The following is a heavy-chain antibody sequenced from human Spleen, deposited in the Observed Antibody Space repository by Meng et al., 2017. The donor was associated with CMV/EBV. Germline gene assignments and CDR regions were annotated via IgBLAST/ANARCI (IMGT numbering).Heavy chain of an antibody. D-gene: IGHD2-15*01. Sequence: GESLKISCAASGFTFDDYGMSWVRQAPGKGLEWVSGINWNGGSTGYADSVKGRFTISRDDAKNSLYLQMNSLRGEDTAVYYCARDRYCSGGSCSSYYYGMDVWGQGTTVTVSS. V-gene: IGHV3-20*04. CDR3: ARDRYCSGGSCSSYYYGMDV. CDR2: INWNGGST. J-gene: IGHJ6*02. CDR1: GFTFDDYG.